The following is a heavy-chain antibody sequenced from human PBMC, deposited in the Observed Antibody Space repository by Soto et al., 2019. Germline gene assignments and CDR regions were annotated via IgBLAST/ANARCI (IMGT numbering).Heavy chain of an antibody. CDR2: IYYSGNT. Sequence: QVQLQESGPGLVKPSQTLSLTCTVSGGSISSDGYYWSWIRQHPGKGLEWIGYIYYSGNTYYNPSLKSRVTISVDTSKNQFSPMLSSVTAADTAVYYCAREPPRGGFGRRWFDPWGQGTLVTVSS. CDR1: GGSISSDGYY. J-gene: IGHJ5*02. V-gene: IGHV4-31*03. CDR3: AREPPRGGFGRRWFDP. D-gene: IGHD3-10*01.